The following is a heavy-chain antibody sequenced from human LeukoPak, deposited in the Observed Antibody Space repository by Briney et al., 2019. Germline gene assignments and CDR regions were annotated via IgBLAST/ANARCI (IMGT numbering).Heavy chain of an antibody. J-gene: IGHJ6*02. Sequence: EGSLRLSCAASGFTVSSNYMSWVRQAPGKGLEWVSVIYSGGSTYYADSVKGRFTISRDNSKNTLYLQMNSLRAEDTAMYYCASRSYSDYYYYYGMDVWGQGTTVTVSS. CDR1: GFTVSSNY. CDR3: ASRSYSDYYYYYGMDV. V-gene: IGHV3-66*01. D-gene: IGHD1-26*01. CDR2: IYSGGST.